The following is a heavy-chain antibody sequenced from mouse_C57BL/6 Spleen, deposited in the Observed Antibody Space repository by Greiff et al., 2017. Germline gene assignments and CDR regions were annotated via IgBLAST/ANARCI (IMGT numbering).Heavy chain of an antibody. Sequence: VKLQQPGAELVKPGASVKMSCKASGYTFTSYWITWVKQRPGQGLEWIGDIYPGSGSTNYNEKFKSKATLTVDTSSSTAYMQLSSLTSEDSAVYYCARSGRQLRYYFDYWGQGTTLTVSS. CDR3: ARSGRQLRYYFDY. V-gene: IGHV1-55*01. J-gene: IGHJ2*01. D-gene: IGHD3-2*02. CDR2: IYPGSGST. CDR1: GYTFTSYW.